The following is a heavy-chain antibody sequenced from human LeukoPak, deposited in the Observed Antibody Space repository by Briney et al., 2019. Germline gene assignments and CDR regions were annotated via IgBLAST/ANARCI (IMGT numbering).Heavy chain of an antibody. CDR1: GFTFSYYA. D-gene: IGHD2-2*01. CDR2: ISSNGGST. Sequence: SGGSLRLSCSASGFTFSYYAMHWVRQAPGQGQAYVSAISSNGGSTYYADSVKGRFTISRDNSKNTLYLQMSSLRAEDTAVYYCVRTYGYCSSTSCYVFDYWGQGTLVTVSS. CDR3: VRTYGYCSSTSCYVFDY. J-gene: IGHJ4*02. V-gene: IGHV3-64D*09.